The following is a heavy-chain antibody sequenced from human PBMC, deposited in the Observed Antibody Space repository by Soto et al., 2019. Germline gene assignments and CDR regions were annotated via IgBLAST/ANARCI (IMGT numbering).Heavy chain of an antibody. CDR2: IYYSGST. V-gene: IGHV4-39*01. CDR1: GGSISSSSYY. D-gene: IGHD3-9*01. CDR3: ARVREYYDILTGPIGDDAFGI. Sequence: PSETLSLTCTVSGGSISSSSYYWGWIRQPPGKGLEWIGSIYYSGSTYYNPSLKSRVTISVDTSKNQFSLKLSSVTAADTAVYYCARVREYYDILTGPIGDDAFGIWGQGTMVTVSS. J-gene: IGHJ3*02.